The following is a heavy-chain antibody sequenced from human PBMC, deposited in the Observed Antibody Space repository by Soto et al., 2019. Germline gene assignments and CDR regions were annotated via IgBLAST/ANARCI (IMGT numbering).Heavy chain of an antibody. V-gene: IGHV3-9*01. D-gene: IGHD6-19*01. CDR1: GFTFDDYA. Sequence: GGSLRLSCAASGFTFDDYAMHWVRRAPGKGLEWVSGISWNSDSIGYADSVKGRFTISRDNAKNSLYLQMNSLRAEDTALYYCATDMGSRSSSGWYVSYFDYWGQGTLGTVSS. J-gene: IGHJ4*02. CDR3: ATDMGSRSSSGWYVSYFDY. CDR2: ISWNSDSI.